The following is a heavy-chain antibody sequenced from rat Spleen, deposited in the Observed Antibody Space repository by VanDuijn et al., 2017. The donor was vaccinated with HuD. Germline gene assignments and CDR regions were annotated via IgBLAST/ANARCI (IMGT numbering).Heavy chain of an antibody. CDR3: TRDELYSGGVFDY. CDR1: GFSLMDYS. J-gene: IGHJ2*01. D-gene: IGHD1-1*01. Sequence: QVQLKESGPGLVQPSQTLSLTCTVSGFSLMDYSVHWVRQPPGKGLEWMGRMKYDGDTYYNSTLKSRLSISRDTSKSQVFLKMNSLQTEDTAIYYCTRDELYSGGVFDYWGQGVMVTVSS. CDR2: MKYDGDT. V-gene: IGHV2S30*01.